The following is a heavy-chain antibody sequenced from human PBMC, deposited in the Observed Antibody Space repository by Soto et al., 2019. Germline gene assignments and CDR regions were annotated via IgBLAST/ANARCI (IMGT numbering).Heavy chain of an antibody. Sequence: GGSLRLSCTASGFTFSNYVMSWVRQTPGKGLEWVSTISSNSSSIYYADSVKGRFTISRDNAKNSLYLQMNSLRAEDTAVYHCARDLGYYDSSGRRSAFDIWGQGTMVTVSS. CDR1: GFTFSNYV. CDR3: ARDLGYYDSSGRRSAFDI. J-gene: IGHJ3*02. CDR2: ISSNSSSI. D-gene: IGHD3-22*01. V-gene: IGHV3-21*01.